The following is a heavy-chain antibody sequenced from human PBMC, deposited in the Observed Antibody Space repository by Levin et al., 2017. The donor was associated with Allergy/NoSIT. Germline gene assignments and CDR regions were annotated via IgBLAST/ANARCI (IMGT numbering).Heavy chain of an antibody. Sequence: SQTLSLTCIVSGGSIRTNYYWGWIRQPPGKGLEWIGSIYYRGTTYYNPSLKSRVTISVDTSKNQFSLKLNSVTAADTAADTAVYYCARQDGVTVAGPFDFWGQGTLVTVSS. J-gene: IGHJ4*02. CDR2: IYYRGTT. V-gene: IGHV4-39*01. CDR1: GGSIRTNYY. D-gene: IGHD6-19*01. CDR3: ARQDGVTVAGPFDF.